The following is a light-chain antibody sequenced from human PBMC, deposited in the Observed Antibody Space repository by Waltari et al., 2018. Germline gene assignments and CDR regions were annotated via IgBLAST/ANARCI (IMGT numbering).Light chain of an antibody. CDR3: CSYAGSYYV. Sequence: QSALTQPRSVSGSPGQSVTIPCTGPSSDVGGYNYVSWYQQHPGKAPKLMIYDVSKRPSGVPDRFSGSKSGNTASLTISGLQAEDEADYYCCSYAGSYYVFGTGTKVTVL. CDR2: DVS. CDR1: SSDVGGYNY. V-gene: IGLV2-11*01. J-gene: IGLJ1*01.